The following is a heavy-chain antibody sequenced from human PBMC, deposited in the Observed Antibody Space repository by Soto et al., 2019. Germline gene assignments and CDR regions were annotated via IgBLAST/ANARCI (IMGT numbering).Heavy chain of an antibody. V-gene: IGHV3-66*04. CDR2: VYSGGST. CDR1: GFTVSSNY. J-gene: IGHJ4*02. Sequence: EVQLVESGGGLVQPGGSLRLSCAASGFTVSSNYVSRVRQAPGKGLEWVSVVYSGGSTYYADSVKGRFTSSRDNSKNTLYLQMNSLRAEDTAVYYCAGHSHKDYWGQGTLVTVSS. CDR3: AGHSHKDY.